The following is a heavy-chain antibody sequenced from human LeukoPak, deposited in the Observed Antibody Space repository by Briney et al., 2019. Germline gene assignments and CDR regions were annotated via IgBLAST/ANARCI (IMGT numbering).Heavy chain of an antibody. J-gene: IGHJ4*02. CDR1: GFTFSSYA. D-gene: IGHD3-10*01. CDR2: ISYDGSNK. CDR3: ARSLYYYGSGSLDY. V-gene: IGHV3-30-3*01. Sequence: GGSLRLSCAASGFTFSSYAMHWVRQAPGKGLEWVAVISYDGSNKYYADSVKGRFTISRDNSKNTLYLQMNSLRAEDTAVYYCARSLYYYGSGSLDYWGQGTLVTVSS.